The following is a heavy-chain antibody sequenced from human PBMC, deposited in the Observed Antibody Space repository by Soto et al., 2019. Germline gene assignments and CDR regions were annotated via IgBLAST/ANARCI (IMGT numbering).Heavy chain of an antibody. CDR3: ARLASISYYDFWSGYTRGVYYYYYMDV. CDR2: IYPGDSDT. Sequence: PGESLKISCKGSGYSFTSYWIGWVRQMPGKGLEWMGIIYPGDSDTRYSPSFQGQVTNSADKSISTAYLQWSSLKVSDTAMYYCARLASISYYDFWSGYTRGVYYYYYMDVWGKGTTVTVSS. J-gene: IGHJ6*03. CDR1: GYSFTSYW. V-gene: IGHV5-51*01. D-gene: IGHD3-3*01.